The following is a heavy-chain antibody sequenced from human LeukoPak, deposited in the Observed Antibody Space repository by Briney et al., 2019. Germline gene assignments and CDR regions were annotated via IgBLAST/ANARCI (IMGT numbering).Heavy chain of an antibody. V-gene: IGHV3-11*05. Sequence: GGSLRLSCAASGFTFSDSYMSWIRQAPGKGLEWVSYISRSSSYTKYADSVKGRFTISRDSAKNSLYLQMNSLRAEDTAVYYCAREQKLYDGSGSSTFDYWGQGTLVTVSS. CDR1: GFTFSDSY. CDR3: AREQKLYDGSGSSTFDY. D-gene: IGHD3-10*01. J-gene: IGHJ4*02. CDR2: ISRSSSYT.